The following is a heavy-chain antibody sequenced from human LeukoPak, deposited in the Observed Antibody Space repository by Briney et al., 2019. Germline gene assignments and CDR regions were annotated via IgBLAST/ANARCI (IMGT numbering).Heavy chain of an antibody. V-gene: IGHV3-23*01. Sequence: GPLRLSCAASGFTFSSYAMSWVRQAPGKGLEWVSAISGSGGSTYYADSVKGRFTISRDNSKNTLYLQMNSLRAEDTAVYYCARVLWFGELLFWGQGTLVTVSS. J-gene: IGHJ4*02. CDR1: GFTFSSYA. CDR2: ISGSGGST. CDR3: ARVLWFGELLF. D-gene: IGHD3-10*01.